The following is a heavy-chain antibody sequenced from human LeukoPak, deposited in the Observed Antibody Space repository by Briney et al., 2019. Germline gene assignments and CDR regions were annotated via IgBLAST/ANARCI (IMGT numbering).Heavy chain of an antibody. CDR2: IRHDGSEK. Sequence: EGSLRLSCAASEFPFWNYWMRWVRQAPGKGLEGVANIRHDGSEKNYVDSVKGRFTISRDNAKDLLYLQLNSLRAEDTAVYYCARDRGPYYYYYIDVWGKGATVTVSS. J-gene: IGHJ6*03. D-gene: IGHD3-10*01. V-gene: IGHV3-7*01. CDR1: EFPFWNYW. CDR3: ARDRGPYYYYYIDV.